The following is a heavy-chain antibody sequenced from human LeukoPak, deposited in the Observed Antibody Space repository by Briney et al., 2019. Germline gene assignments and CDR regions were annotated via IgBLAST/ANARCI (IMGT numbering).Heavy chain of an antibody. D-gene: IGHD2-2*01. V-gene: IGHV3-48*02. CDR2: ISGSGITI. CDR1: GFTFTTYS. CDR3: ARGPAAAIDY. Sequence: GGSLRLSCAASGFTFTTYSMNWVRQAPGKGLEWLSYISGSGITIYYADSVKGRFTISRDNAKNSLYLQMNSLRDEDSALYYCARGPAAAIDYWGQGTLVTVSS. J-gene: IGHJ4*02.